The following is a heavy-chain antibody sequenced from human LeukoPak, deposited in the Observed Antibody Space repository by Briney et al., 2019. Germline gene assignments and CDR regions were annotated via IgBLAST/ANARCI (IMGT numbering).Heavy chain of an antibody. CDR1: GGSFSGYY. CDR3: ARVAATQYYFDY. J-gene: IGHJ4*02. V-gene: IGHV4-34*01. D-gene: IGHD5-12*01. CDR2: INHSGST. Sequence: SETLSLTCAVYGGSFSGYYWNWIRQPPGKGLEWIGEINHSGSTNYNPSPKSRVTISIDTSKNQFPLKLSSVTAADTAVYYCARVAATQYYFDYWGQGTLVTVSS.